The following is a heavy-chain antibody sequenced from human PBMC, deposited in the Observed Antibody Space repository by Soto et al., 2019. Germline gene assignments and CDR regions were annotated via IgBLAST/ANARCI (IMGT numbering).Heavy chain of an antibody. CDR3: AREMYINYVNYFDL. V-gene: IGHV3-11*01. D-gene: IGHD3-16*01. J-gene: IGHJ5*02. CDR1: VFSFKDYY. CDR2: ITSSGGNA. Sequence: LRLSCAASVFSFKDYYMTWMRQTPEKGLEWISTITSSGGNAYYAASVKGRVTISRDNAHNSLYLQMSGLRAEDTALYYCAREMYINYVNYFDLRGKGTPVT.